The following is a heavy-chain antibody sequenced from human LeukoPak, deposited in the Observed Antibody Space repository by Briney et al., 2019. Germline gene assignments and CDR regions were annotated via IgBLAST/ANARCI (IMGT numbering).Heavy chain of an antibody. J-gene: IGHJ6*03. V-gene: IGHV3-15*01. D-gene: IGHD3-3*01. CDR2: IKSKTDGGTT. CDR3: TTALEWLLGSYYYYYMDV. CDR1: GFTFSNAW. Sequence: GGSLRLSCAASGFTFSNAWMSWVRQAPGKGLEWVGRIKSKTDGGTTDYAAPVKGRFTISRDDSKNTPYLQMNSLKTEDTAVYYCTTALEWLLGSYYYYYMDVWGKGTTVTVSS.